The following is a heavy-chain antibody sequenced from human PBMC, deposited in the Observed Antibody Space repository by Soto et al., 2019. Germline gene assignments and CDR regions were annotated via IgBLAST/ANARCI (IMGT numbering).Heavy chain of an antibody. J-gene: IGHJ5*02. CDR3: ARSSGWGFGIIIEGSNGFAP. V-gene: IGHV1-46*01. D-gene: IGHD1-26*01. Sequence: GAVTVSGSARAGTFTSFYIHWVRKAPGHGLEWMGIINPNGGSTRFAQTFQGRITMTTDTSTSTVYMELRSLRSDDTAVYYCARSSGWGFGIIIEGSNGFAPLGEGSLV. CDR1: AGTFTSFY. CDR2: INPNGGST.